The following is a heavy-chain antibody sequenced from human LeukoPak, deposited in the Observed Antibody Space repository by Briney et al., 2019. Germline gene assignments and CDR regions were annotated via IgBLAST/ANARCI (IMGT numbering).Heavy chain of an antibody. CDR3: ARRPAGRAGFDL. J-gene: IGHJ3*01. Sequence: PGESLKISCQGSGYGFSSYWIGWVRPMPGKGLGWMGVIFPHDSDTTYSPSFQGQISFSADRSINTAYLQWHSLKASDTAIYYCARRPAGRAGFDLWGQGTLVIVSA. V-gene: IGHV5-51*01. D-gene: IGHD6-13*01. CDR2: IFPHDSDT. CDR1: GYGFSSYW.